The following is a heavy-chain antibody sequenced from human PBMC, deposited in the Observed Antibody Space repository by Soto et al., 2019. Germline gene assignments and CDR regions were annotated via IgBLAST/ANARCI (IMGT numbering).Heavy chain of an antibody. Sequence: QVQLVQSGAEVKKPGSSVKVSCKASGGTFSSYTISWVRQAPGQGLEWMGRIIPILGIANYAQKFQGRVRITADKSTSTADMELSSLRSGDTAVYYCARAPVLPPPFDAFDIWGQGTMVTVSS. CDR1: GGTFSSYT. CDR2: IIPILGIA. D-gene: IGHD2-15*01. V-gene: IGHV1-69*02. J-gene: IGHJ3*02. CDR3: ARAPVLPPPFDAFDI.